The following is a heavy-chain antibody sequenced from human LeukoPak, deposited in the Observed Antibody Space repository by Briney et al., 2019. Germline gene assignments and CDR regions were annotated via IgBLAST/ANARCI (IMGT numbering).Heavy chain of an antibody. CDR1: GGSFSGYY. D-gene: IGHD3-10*01. CDR3: ARIDRVYYYGSGSHNWFDP. CDR2: INHSGST. J-gene: IGHJ5*02. V-gene: IGHV4-34*01. Sequence: SETLSLTCAVYGGSFSGYYWSWIRQPPGKGLEWIGEINHSGSTNYNPSLKSRVTISVDTSKNQFSLKLSSVTAADTAVYYCARIDRVYYYGSGSHNWFDPWGQGTLVTVSS.